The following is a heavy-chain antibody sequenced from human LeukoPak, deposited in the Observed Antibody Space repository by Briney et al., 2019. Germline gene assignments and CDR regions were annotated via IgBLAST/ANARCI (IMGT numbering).Heavy chain of an antibody. V-gene: IGHV3-7*04. D-gene: IGHD5-18*01. CDR1: GFTFSNYW. CDR2: IDQYGRAK. CDR3: ARADSYGSILDY. J-gene: IGHJ4*02. Sequence: GGSLRLSCAASGFTFSNYWMSWVRQAPGKGLEWVASIDQYGRAKYYVDSVRGRFTFSRDNTKNSLHLQMSSLRAEDTAVYYCARADSYGSILDYWGQGTRVTVSS.